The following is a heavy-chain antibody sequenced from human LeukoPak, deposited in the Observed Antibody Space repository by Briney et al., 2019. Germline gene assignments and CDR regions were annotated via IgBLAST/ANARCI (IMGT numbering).Heavy chain of an antibody. CDR3: ASPGGAMGSTFDY. Sequence: SETLSLTCAVYGGSFRGYYWSWIRQPPGKGLEWIGEINHSGSTNYNPSLKSRVTISVDTFKNQFSLKLSSVTAADTAVYYCASPGGAMGSTFDYWGQGTLVTVSS. D-gene: IGHD3-16*01. V-gene: IGHV4-34*01. J-gene: IGHJ4*02. CDR2: INHSGST. CDR1: GGSFRGYY.